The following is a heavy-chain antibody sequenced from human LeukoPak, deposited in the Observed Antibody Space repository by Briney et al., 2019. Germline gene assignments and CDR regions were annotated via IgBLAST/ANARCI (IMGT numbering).Heavy chain of an antibody. CDR3: ASGFNY. D-gene: IGHD3-10*01. Sequence: SETLSLTCTVSGGSIGSSSYYWGWIRQPPGKGLEWIGSIYYSGSTYYNPSLKSRVTISVDTSKNQFSLKLSSVTAADPAVYYCASGFNYWGQGTLVTVSS. J-gene: IGHJ4*02. V-gene: IGHV4-39*01. CDR2: IYYSGST. CDR1: GGSIGSSSYY.